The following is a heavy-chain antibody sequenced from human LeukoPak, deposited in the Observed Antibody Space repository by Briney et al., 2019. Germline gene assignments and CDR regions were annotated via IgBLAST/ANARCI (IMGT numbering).Heavy chain of an antibody. CDR1: GYTFTGYY. V-gene: IGHV1-2*02. Sequence: ASVKVSCKASGYTFTGYYIHWVRQAPGQGLEWMGWINPHSGGTNYAQKFQGGVTMTRDTSITTAYMELSSLRSDDTAVYYCARDVMWKKGATYFDYWGQGTLVTVSS. D-gene: IGHD1-26*01. J-gene: IGHJ4*02. CDR2: INPHSGGT. CDR3: ARDVMWKKGATYFDY.